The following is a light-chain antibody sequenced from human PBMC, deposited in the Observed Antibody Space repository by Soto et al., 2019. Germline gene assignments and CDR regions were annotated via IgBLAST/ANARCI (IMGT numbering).Light chain of an antibody. Sequence: DIQMTQSPSSLSASVGDRVTITCRASQSISSYLNWYQQKPGKAPKLLIYAASSLQSGVPSRFSGSGSGTDFTLTISSLHPEDFATYYCQQSYSTPHTFGQGTQVPIK. V-gene: IGKV1-39*01. CDR3: QQSYSTPHT. CDR1: QSISSY. CDR2: AAS. J-gene: IGKJ1*01.